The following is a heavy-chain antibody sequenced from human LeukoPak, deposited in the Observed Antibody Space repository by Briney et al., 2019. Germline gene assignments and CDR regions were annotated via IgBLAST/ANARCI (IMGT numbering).Heavy chain of an antibody. Sequence: SETLSLTCTVSGYSISSGYYWAWFGRPPGRGLEWIGSIYHSGSTYYNPSLKSRVTMSVDTSKNQFSLKLSSVTAADTAVYYCARLYENWFDPWGQGTLVTVSS. CDR2: IYHSGST. V-gene: IGHV4-38-2*02. CDR3: ARLYENWFDP. D-gene: IGHD3-16*01. CDR1: GYSISSGYY. J-gene: IGHJ5*02.